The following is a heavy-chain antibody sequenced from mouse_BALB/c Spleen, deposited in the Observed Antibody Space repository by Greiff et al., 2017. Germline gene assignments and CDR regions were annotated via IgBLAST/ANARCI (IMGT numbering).Heavy chain of an antibody. J-gene: IGHJ4*01. CDR2: INPSTGYT. CDR1: GYTFTSYW. V-gene: IGHV1-7*01. CDR3: ARVYYRYDVYYAMDY. D-gene: IGHD2-14*01. Sequence: VQLQQSGAELAKPGASVKMSCKASGYTFTSYWMHWVKQRPGQGLEWIGYINPSTGYTEYNQKFKDKATLTADKSSSTAYMQLSSLTSEDSAVYYCARVYYRYDVYYAMDYWGQGTSVTVSS.